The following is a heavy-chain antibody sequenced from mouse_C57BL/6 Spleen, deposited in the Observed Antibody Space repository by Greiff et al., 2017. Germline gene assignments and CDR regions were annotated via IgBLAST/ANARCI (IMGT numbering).Heavy chain of an antibody. CDR2: IDPENGDT. J-gene: IGHJ2*01. CDR3: TTGSSGYVPLDY. D-gene: IGHD3-2*02. CDR1: GFNIKDDY. Sequence: EVQLVESGAELVRPGASVKLSCTASGFNIKDDYMHWVKQRPEQGLEWIGWIDPENGDTEYASKFQGKATITADTSSNTAYLQLSSLTSEDTAVYYCTTGSSGYVPLDYWGQGTTLTVSS. V-gene: IGHV14-4*01.